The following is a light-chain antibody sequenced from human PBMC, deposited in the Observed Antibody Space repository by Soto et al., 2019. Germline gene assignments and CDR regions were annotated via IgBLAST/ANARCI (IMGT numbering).Light chain of an antibody. CDR1: QSVSTF. Sequence: EVVLTQSPATLSVSPGDTVTLSCRASQSVSTFLAWYQHRPGQAPRPLIYDTFERATGVPDRFSGGGSGTDFTLTISSLEPEDFAGYYCQQRARWPMPFGQGTRLELK. V-gene: IGKV3-11*01. J-gene: IGKJ5*01. CDR3: QQRARWPMP. CDR2: DTF.